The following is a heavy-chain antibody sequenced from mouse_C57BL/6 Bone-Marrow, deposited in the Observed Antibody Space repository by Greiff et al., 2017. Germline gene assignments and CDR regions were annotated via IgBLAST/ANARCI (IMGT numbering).Heavy chain of an antibody. CDR1: GYTFTSYW. Sequence: QVQLKQPGAELVMPGASVKLSCKASGYTFTSYWMHWVKQRPGQGLEWIGEIDPSDSYTNYNQKFKGKSTLTVDKSSSTAYMQLSSLTSEDSAVYYCASDYGSSYGGWGQGTTLTVSS. CDR3: ASDYGSSYGG. CDR2: IDPSDSYT. J-gene: IGHJ2*01. D-gene: IGHD1-1*01. V-gene: IGHV1-69*01.